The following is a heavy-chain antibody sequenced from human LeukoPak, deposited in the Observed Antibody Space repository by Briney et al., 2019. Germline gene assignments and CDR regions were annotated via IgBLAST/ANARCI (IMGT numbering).Heavy chain of an antibody. CDR3: AREGHYQDSVGYS. CDR2: VYPSGTT. V-gene: IGHV4-38-2*02. CDR1: GYSISNGYY. D-gene: IGHD3-22*01. Sequence: PSDTLSLTCTVSGYSISNGYYWSWIRQPPGKGLEWIGNVYPSGTTYYNPSFKSRVTISVDTSKNQFSLNLSSVTAADTAVYYCAREGHYQDSVGYSWGQGTLVTVSS. J-gene: IGHJ4*02.